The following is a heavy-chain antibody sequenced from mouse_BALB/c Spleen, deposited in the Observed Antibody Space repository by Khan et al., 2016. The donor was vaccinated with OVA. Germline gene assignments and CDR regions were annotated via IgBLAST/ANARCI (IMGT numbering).Heavy chain of an antibody. J-gene: IGHJ4*01. V-gene: IGHV2-9*02. CDR3: SRLYDPYYAMDY. Sequence: QVQLKQSGPGLVAPSQSLSITCTVSGFSLTSYGVNWVRQPPGKGLEWLGVIWAGGSTNYNSALMSSLSISKDNSKSQDFLNMNSLQTDDTAMYYCSRLYDPYYAMDYGGQGTSVTVAS. D-gene: IGHD2-3*01. CDR1: GFSLTSYG. CDR2: IWAGGST.